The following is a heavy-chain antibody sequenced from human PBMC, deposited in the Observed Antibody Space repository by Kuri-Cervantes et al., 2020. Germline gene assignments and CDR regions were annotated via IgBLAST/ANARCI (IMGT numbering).Heavy chain of an antibody. Sequence: ASVKVSCKTSGYRFTSYYIHWVRQAPGQGLQWMGMINPGGGVTSHGQKLQGRVTLTRETSRSTAYMELSSLRSEDTAVYYCARVSYDFWAYYHMDVWGKGTTVTVSS. D-gene: IGHD3-3*01. V-gene: IGHV1-46*04. J-gene: IGHJ6*03. CDR1: GYRFTSYY. CDR2: INPGGGVT. CDR3: ARVSYDFWAYYHMDV.